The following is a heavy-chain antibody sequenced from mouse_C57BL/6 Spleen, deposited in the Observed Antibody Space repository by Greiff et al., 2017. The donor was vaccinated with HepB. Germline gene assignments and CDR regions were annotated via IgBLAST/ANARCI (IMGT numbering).Heavy chain of an antibody. CDR2: IHPNSGST. Sequence: QVHVKQPGAELVKPGASVKLSCKASGYTFTSYWMHWVKQRPGQGLEWIGMIHPNSGSTNYNEKFKSKATLTVDKSSSTAYMQLSSLTSEDSAVYYCARSGWLLDLAMDYWGQGTSVTVSS. CDR1: GYTFTSYW. D-gene: IGHD2-3*01. CDR3: ARSGWLLDLAMDY. V-gene: IGHV1-64*01. J-gene: IGHJ4*01.